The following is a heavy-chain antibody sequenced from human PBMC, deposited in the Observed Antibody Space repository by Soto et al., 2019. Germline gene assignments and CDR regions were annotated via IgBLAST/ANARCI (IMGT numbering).Heavy chain of an antibody. D-gene: IGHD2-15*01. V-gene: IGHV4-4*02. CDR3: GCRVEDISYDYYGMDV. Sequence: PSETLSLTCAVSGGSVRSNNWWFWVRQPPGKGLEWIGEIHHRESTNLNPSLKSRVTISVDRSKNEFSLKVKSVTAADTAVYYCGCRVEDISYDYYGMDVWGQGTTATVSS. CDR1: GGSVRSNNW. J-gene: IGHJ6*02. CDR2: IHHREST.